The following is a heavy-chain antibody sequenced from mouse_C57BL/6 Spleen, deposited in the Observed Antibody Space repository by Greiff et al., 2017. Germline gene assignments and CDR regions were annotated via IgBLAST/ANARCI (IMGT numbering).Heavy chain of an antibody. D-gene: IGHD1-1*01. CDR2: IDPSDSYT. J-gene: IGHJ2*01. Sequence: QVQLQQPGAELVMPGASVKLSCKASGYTFTSYWMHWVKQRPGQGLEWIGEIDPSDSYTNYNQKFKGKSTLTVDKSSSTAYMQLSSLTSEDSAVYYCARSGAYGSSPLDYWGQGTTLTVSS. CDR3: ARSGAYGSSPLDY. V-gene: IGHV1-69*01. CDR1: GYTFTSYW.